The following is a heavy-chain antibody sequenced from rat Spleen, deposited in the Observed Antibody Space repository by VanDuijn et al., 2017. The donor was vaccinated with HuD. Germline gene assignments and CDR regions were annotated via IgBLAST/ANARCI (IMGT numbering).Heavy chain of an antibody. CDR2: ISYDGSST. V-gene: IGHV5-7*01. D-gene: IGHD4-1*01. J-gene: IGHJ2*01. CDR1: GFTFSDYN. Sequence: EVQLVESGGGLVQPGRSLKLSCAASGFTFSDYNMAWVRQAPKKGLEWVATISYDGSSTYYRDSVKGRFTISRDNAKSTLYLQMDSLRSEDTATYYCARRGSDYWGQGVMVTVSS. CDR3: ARRGSDY.